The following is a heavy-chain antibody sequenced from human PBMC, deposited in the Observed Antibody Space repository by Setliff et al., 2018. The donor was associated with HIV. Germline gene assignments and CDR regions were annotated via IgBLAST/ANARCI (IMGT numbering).Heavy chain of an antibody. D-gene: IGHD2-8*01. CDR2: IIPNSAGT. CDR1: GYTFTGYF. J-gene: IGHJ3*02. CDR3: ATKVYCTNGVCLDAFDI. Sequence: ASVKVSCKASGYTFTGYFIHWVRQAPGQGLEWMGRIIPNSAGTNYAQKFQGRVTMTRDTSISTAYMELSRLRSDDTAVYYCATKVYCTNGVCLDAFDIWSQGTMVTVSS. V-gene: IGHV1-2*06.